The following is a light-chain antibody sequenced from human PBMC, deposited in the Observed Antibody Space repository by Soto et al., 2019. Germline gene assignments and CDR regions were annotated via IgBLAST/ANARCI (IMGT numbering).Light chain of an antibody. CDR2: EES. Sequence: EIVLTQSPATLSLSPGARATLSCRASQSVSSYLAWYQQRPGQAPRLLIYEESNRATGIPARFSGSGSGTDFTLTISRLEPEDSAVYHCQQRSNWLTFGGGTKGDI. CDR3: QQRSNWLT. J-gene: IGKJ4*01. V-gene: IGKV3-11*01. CDR1: QSVSSY.